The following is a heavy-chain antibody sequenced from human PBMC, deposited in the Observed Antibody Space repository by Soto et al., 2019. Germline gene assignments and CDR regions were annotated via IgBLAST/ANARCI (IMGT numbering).Heavy chain of an antibody. D-gene: IGHD6-19*01. CDR3: ARVQWLDYYYYYMDV. J-gene: IGHJ6*03. CDR1: GGSFSGYY. CDR2: INHSGST. V-gene: IGHV4-34*01. Sequence: SETLSLTCAVYGGSFSGYYWSWIRQPPGKGLEWIGEINHSGSTNYNPSLKIRVTISVDTSKNQFSLKLSSVTAADTAVYYCARVQWLDYYYYYMDVWGKGTTVTVSS.